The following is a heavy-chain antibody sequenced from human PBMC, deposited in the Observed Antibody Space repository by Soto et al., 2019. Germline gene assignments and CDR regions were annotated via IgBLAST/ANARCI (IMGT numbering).Heavy chain of an antibody. V-gene: IGHV1-69*01. CDR2: IIPIFGTA. J-gene: IGHJ4*02. D-gene: IGHD2-8*01. Sequence: QVQLVQSGAEVKKPGSSVKVSCKASGGTFSSYAISWVRQAPGQGLEWMGGIIPIFGTANYAQKFQGRVTINADESTRTAYMELSSLRSEDTAVYYCARVKVIGVGMLGQLDYWGQGTLVTVSS. CDR3: ARVKVIGVGMLGQLDY. CDR1: GGTFSSYA.